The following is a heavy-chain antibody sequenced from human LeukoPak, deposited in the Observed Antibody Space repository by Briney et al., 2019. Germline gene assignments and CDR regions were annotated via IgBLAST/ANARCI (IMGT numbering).Heavy chain of an antibody. CDR1: GGSFSGYY. D-gene: IGHD3-22*01. CDR3: AVKPGYYYDSSGYYN. CDR2: INHSGST. V-gene: IGHV4-34*01. Sequence: SETLSLTCAVYGGSFSGYYWSWIRQPPGKGLEWIGEINHSGSTNYNPSLKSRVTISVDTSKNQFSLKLSSVTAADTAVYYCAVKPGYYYDSSGYYNWGQGTPVTVSS. J-gene: IGHJ4*02.